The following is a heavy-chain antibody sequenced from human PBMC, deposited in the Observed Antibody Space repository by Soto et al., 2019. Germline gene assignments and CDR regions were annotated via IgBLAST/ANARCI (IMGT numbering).Heavy chain of an antibody. J-gene: IGHJ3*02. V-gene: IGHV1-69*01. CDR2: IIPIFGTA. Sequence: QVQLVQSGAEVKKPGSSVKVSCKASGGTFSSYAISWVRQAHGQGLEWMGGIIPIFGTANYAQKFQGRVTITADESTSTAYMELSSLRSEDTAVYYCARGLDDSSGYYYLGAFDIWGQGTMVTVSS. CDR1: GGTFSSYA. CDR3: ARGLDDSSGYYYLGAFDI. D-gene: IGHD3-22*01.